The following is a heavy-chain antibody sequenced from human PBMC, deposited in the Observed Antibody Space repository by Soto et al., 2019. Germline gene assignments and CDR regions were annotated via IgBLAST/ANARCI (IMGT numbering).Heavy chain of an antibody. J-gene: IGHJ4*02. CDR3: AREGYLYGDYGSNCLDS. D-gene: IGHD4-17*01. CDR1: GFTFSSYS. CDR2: ISTTSTYI. Sequence: EVQLVESGGGLVKPGGSLRLSCAASGFTFSSYSMNWVRQAPGKGLQWGSSISTTSTYIYYADSVKGRFTISRDNAKNSLYLQMNSLRAEDTAVYYCAREGYLYGDYGSNCLDSWGQGILVTVYS. V-gene: IGHV3-21*01.